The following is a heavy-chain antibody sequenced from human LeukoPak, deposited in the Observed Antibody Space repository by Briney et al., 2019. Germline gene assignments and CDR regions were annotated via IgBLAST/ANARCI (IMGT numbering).Heavy chain of an antibody. V-gene: IGHV4-39*07. CDR3: ARTAEKYGSGSYYTLFDY. CDR2: IYYSGST. Sequence: TSETLSLTCTVSGGSISNSSYYWGWIRQPPGKGLEWIGSIYYSGSTYYNPSLKSRVTISVDTSKNQFSLKLSSVTAADTAVYYCARTAEKYGSGSYYTLFDYWGQGTLVTVSS. J-gene: IGHJ4*02. D-gene: IGHD3-10*01. CDR1: GGSISNSSYY.